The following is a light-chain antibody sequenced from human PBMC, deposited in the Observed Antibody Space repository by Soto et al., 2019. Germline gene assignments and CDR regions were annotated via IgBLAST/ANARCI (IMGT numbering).Light chain of an antibody. V-gene: IGLV1-51*01. Sequence: QSVLTQPPSVSAAPGQKVTISCSGSSSNIGNNYVSWYQQLPGTAPKLLIYDNNKRPSGIPDRFSGSKSGTSATLGITGLQTGDEADYYCATWDSSLSAGVFGTGTQLTVL. CDR1: SSNIGNNY. CDR3: ATWDSSLSAGV. CDR2: DNN. J-gene: IGLJ1*01.